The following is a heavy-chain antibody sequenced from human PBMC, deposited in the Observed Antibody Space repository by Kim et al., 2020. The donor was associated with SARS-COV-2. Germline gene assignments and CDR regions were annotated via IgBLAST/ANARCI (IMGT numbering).Heavy chain of an antibody. J-gene: IGHJ4*02. CDR2: IKSKTDGGTT. Sequence: GGSLRLSCAASGFTFSNAWMSWVRQAPGKGLEWVGRIKSKTDGGTTDYAAPVKRRFTISRDDSKNTLYLQMNSLKTEDTAVYYCTTDRVFPRYGDFDYWGQGTLVTVSS. CDR1: GFTFSNAW. D-gene: IGHD4-17*01. V-gene: IGHV3-15*01. CDR3: TTDRVFPRYGDFDY.